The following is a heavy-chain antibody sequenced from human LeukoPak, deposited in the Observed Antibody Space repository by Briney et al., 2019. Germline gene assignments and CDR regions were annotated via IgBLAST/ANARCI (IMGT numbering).Heavy chain of an antibody. CDR2: ISWNSGSI. V-gene: IGHV3-9*01. D-gene: IGHD5-18*01. J-gene: IGHJ6*02. CDR3: AKGYSYGKWDYYYGMDV. CDR1: GFTFDDYA. Sequence: GGSLRLSCAASGFTFDDYAMHWVRQAPGKGLEWVSGISWNSGSIGYADSVKGRFTISRDNAKNSLYLQMNSLRAEDTAVYYCAKGYSYGKWDYYYGMDVWGQGTTVTVSS.